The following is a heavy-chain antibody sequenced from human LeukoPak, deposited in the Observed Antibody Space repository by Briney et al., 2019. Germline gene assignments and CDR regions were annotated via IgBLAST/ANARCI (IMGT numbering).Heavy chain of an antibody. Sequence: ASVKVSCKASGYTFTSYYMHWVRQAPGQGLEWMGIINPSGGSTSYAQKFQGRVTMTRDMSTSTVYMELSSLISEDTAVYYCARDPHYDSSGYHFDYWGQGTLVTVSS. V-gene: IGHV1-46*01. D-gene: IGHD3-22*01. CDR1: GYTFTSYY. J-gene: IGHJ4*02. CDR2: INPSGGST. CDR3: ARDPHYDSSGYHFDY.